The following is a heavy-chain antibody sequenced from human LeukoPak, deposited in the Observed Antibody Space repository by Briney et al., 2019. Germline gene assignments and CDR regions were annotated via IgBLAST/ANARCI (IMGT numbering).Heavy chain of an antibody. CDR3: AKDDDNSGYSLDY. D-gene: IGHD3-22*01. J-gene: IGHJ4*02. Sequence: PGRSLRLSCAASGFTFSSYGMHWVRQAPGKGLEWVSGISGSASGSASTYYADSVKGRFTISRDNSKNTLYLQMNSLRAEDTAVYYCAKDDDNSGYSLDYWSQGTLVTVSS. CDR2: ISGSASGSAST. V-gene: IGHV3-23*01. CDR1: GFTFSSYG.